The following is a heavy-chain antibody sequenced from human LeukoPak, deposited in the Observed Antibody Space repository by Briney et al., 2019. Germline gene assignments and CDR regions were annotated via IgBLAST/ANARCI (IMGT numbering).Heavy chain of an antibody. CDR3: ARNAGDF. D-gene: IGHD1-14*01. J-gene: IGHJ4*02. Sequence: SETLSLTCAVYGGSFSGYYWNWIRQPPGKGLEWIGEINHSGRTNYNPSLKSRVTISVDTSKKQFSLKLSSVTAADTAVYYCARNAGDFWGQGTLVTVSS. V-gene: IGHV4-34*01. CDR2: INHSGRT. CDR1: GGSFSGYY.